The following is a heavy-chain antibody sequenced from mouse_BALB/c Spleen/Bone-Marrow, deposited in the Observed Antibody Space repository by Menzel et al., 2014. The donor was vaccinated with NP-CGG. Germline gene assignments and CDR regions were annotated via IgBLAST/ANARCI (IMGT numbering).Heavy chain of an antibody. V-gene: IGHV14-3*02. D-gene: IGHD1-1*01. CDR2: IDPANGNT. CDR1: GFNIKDPY. Sequence: VQLQQSGVELVKPGASVKLACTASGFNIKDPYMHWVKQRPEQGLEWIGRIDPANGNTKYGPKFQGKDIITADTSSYTAYLQLSSLTSEDTAVYYGAPYYYGRWFTYWGQGTLVTVSA. CDR3: APYYYGRWFTY. J-gene: IGHJ3*01.